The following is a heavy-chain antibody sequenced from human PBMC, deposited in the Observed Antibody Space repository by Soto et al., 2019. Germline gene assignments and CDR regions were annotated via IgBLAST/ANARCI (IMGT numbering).Heavy chain of an antibody. J-gene: IGHJ4*02. CDR1: GGSFSGYY. D-gene: IGHD6-13*01. Sequence: SETLSITCAVYGGSFSGYYWSWIRQPPGKGLEWIGEINHSGSTNYNPSLKSRVTISVDTSKNQFSLKLSSVTAADTAVYYCARGRLAAAGTPPDYWGQGTLVTVSS. V-gene: IGHV4-34*01. CDR2: INHSGST. CDR3: ARGRLAAAGTPPDY.